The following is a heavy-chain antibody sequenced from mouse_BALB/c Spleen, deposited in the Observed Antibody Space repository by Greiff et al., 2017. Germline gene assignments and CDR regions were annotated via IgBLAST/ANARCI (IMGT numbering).Heavy chain of an antibody. Sequence: VQLQESGPELVKPGASVRISCKASGYTFTSYYIHWVKQRPGQGLEWIGWIYPGNVNTKYNEKFKGKATLTADKSSSTAYMRLSSLTSEDSAVYFCASDYYGSSAYWGQGTLVTVSA. D-gene: IGHD1-1*01. CDR2: IYPGNVNT. CDR3: ASDYYGSSAY. V-gene: IGHV1S56*01. J-gene: IGHJ3*01. CDR1: GYTFTSYY.